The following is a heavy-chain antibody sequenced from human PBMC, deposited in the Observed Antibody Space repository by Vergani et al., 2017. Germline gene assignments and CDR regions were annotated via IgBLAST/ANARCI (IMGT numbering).Heavy chain of an antibody. CDR1: GFTFSSYG. CDR3: ARDKGYYYDSSGYFPGAFDI. D-gene: IGHD3-22*01. V-gene: IGHV3-48*04. CDR2: ISSSGSTI. J-gene: IGHJ3*02. Sequence: VQLVESGGGVVQPGRSLRLSCAASGFTFSSYGMHWVRQAPGKGLEWVSYISSSGSTIYYADSVKGRFTISRDNAKNSLYLQMNSLRAEDTAVYYCARDKGYYYDSSGYFPGAFDIWGQGTMVTVSS.